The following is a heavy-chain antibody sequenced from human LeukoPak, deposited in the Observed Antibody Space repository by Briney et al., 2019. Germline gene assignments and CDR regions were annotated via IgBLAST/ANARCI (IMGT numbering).Heavy chain of an antibody. V-gene: IGHV3-7*01. J-gene: IGHJ6*03. CDR1: GFTFSNYW. D-gene: IGHD3-10*01. CDR2: IKQDRSEK. CDR3: ARDSTLWFGGHLYYYYYMDV. Sequence: PGGSLRLSCAASGFTFSNYWTSWVRQAPGKGLEWVANIKQDRSEKYYVDSVKGRFTISRDNAKNSLYLQMNSLRAEDTAVYYCARDSTLWFGGHLYYYYYMDVWGKGTTVTVSS.